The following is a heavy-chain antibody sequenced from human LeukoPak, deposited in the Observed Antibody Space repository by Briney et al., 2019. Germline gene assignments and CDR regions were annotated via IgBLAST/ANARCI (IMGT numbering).Heavy chain of an antibody. CDR1: GFTFSSYA. Sequence: GGSLRLSCAASGFTFSSYAMSWVRQAPGKGLEWVSAISGFGVSTYYADSVKGRFTISRDNSKSTLYLQMNSLRAEDTAVYYCARENAIHFDYWGQGTLVTVSS. CDR3: ARENAIHFDY. J-gene: IGHJ4*02. CDR2: ISGFGVST. V-gene: IGHV3-23*01.